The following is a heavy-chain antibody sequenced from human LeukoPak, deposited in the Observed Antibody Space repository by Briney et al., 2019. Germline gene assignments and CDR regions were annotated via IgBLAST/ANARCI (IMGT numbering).Heavy chain of an antibody. CDR3: AVLFGPFDP. CDR1: GYTFTSYD. Sequence: GASVKVSCKASGYTFTSYDINWVRQATGQGLEWMGRINPNSGGTNYAQKFQGRVTMTGDTSISTAYMELSRLRSDDTAVYYCAVLFGPFDPWGQGTLVTVSS. CDR2: INPNSGGT. D-gene: IGHD2-8*01. J-gene: IGHJ5*02. V-gene: IGHV1-2*06.